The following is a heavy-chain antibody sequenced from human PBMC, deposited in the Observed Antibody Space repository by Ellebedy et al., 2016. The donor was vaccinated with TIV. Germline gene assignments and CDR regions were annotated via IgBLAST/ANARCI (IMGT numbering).Heavy chain of an antibody. J-gene: IGHJ4*02. CDR2: INHDMSVK. Sequence: GGSLRLSXAASGFTFRNDLDNDWMSWVRQTPGKGLEWVAIINHDMSVKHYLDSVKGRFTISRDIAKNSLSLQMNSLRADDTARYYCAAARGHYWGQGILVTVSS. CDR1: GFTFRNDLDNDW. V-gene: IGHV3-7*02. D-gene: IGHD3-10*01. CDR3: AAARGHY.